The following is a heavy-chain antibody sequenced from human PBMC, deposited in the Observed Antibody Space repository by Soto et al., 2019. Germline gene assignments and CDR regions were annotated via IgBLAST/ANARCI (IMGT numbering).Heavy chain of an antibody. CDR1: GFTFNNYA. J-gene: IGHJ4*02. Sequence: EVQLLESGGDLVLPGGSLRLSCAASGFTFNNYALSWVRQAPGKGLEWVSAISGSGGSTYSADSVKGRFTISRDKSKNTLYIQMNSLRAEDTAVYYCAKDVKGDFWSGYFDYWGQGTLVTVSS. CDR2: ISGSGGST. CDR3: AKDVKGDFWSGYFDY. D-gene: IGHD3-3*01. V-gene: IGHV3-23*01.